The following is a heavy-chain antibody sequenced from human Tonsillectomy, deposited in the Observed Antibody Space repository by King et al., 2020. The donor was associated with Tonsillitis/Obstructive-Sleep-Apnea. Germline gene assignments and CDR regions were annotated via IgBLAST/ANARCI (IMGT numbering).Heavy chain of an antibody. J-gene: IGHJ4*02. CDR3: AKHQAYCGGDCYSGLFDY. CDR1: GFTFSSYA. D-gene: IGHD2-21*01. CDR2: ISGSGGST. Sequence: VQLVESGGGLVQPGGSLRLSCAASGFTFSSYAMSWVRQAPGKGLEWVSAISGSGGSTYYADSVKGRFTISRDNSKNTLYLQMNSLRAEDTAVYYCAKHQAYCGGDCYSGLFDYWGQGTLVTVSS. V-gene: IGHV3-23*04.